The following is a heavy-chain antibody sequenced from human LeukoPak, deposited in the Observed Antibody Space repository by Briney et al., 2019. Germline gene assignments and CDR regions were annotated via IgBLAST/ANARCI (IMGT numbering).Heavy chain of an antibody. Sequence: SETLSLTCTVSGYSISSGYYWGWIRQPPGKGLEWIGSIYHSGGTYYNPSLKSRVTISVDTSKNQFSLKLSSVTAADTAVYYCARDPGRIAVAGINYFDYWGQGTLVTVSS. D-gene: IGHD6-19*01. J-gene: IGHJ4*02. CDR1: GYSISSGYY. CDR2: IYHSGGT. V-gene: IGHV4-38-2*02. CDR3: ARDPGRIAVAGINYFDY.